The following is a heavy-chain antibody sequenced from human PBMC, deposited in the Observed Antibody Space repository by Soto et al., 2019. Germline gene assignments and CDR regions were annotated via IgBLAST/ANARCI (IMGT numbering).Heavy chain of an antibody. D-gene: IGHD2-2*01. CDR1: GGSISSGGYY. J-gene: IGHJ3*02. Sequence: SETLSLTCTVSGGSISSGGYYWSWIRQHPGKGLEWIGYIYYSGSTYYNPSLKSRVTISVDTSKNQFSLKLSSVTAADTAVYYCARKVEGVPRYPADAFDIWGQGTMVTVSS. CDR2: IYYSGST. V-gene: IGHV4-31*03. CDR3: ARKVEGVPRYPADAFDI.